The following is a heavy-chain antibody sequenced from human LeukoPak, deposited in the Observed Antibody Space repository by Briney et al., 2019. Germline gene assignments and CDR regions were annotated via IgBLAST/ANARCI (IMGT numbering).Heavy chain of an antibody. Sequence: GGSLRLSCAASGFTLRSHGMHWVRQAPGKGLEWVAVIWYDGSNEEYADSLKGRFTISRDNSKNMVYLQMNSLRVEDTAVYYCARDISARYMDVWGKGTTVTVSS. CDR2: IWYDGSNE. CDR1: GFTLRSHG. CDR3: ARDISARYMDV. J-gene: IGHJ6*04. V-gene: IGHV3-33*01. D-gene: IGHD6-25*01.